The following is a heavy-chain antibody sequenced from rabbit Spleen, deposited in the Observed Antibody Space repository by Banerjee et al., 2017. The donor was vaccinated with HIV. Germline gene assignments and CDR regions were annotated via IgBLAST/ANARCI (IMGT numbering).Heavy chain of an antibody. J-gene: IGHJ4*01. CDR3: ARDSSTAYYPYYFDL. V-gene: IGHV1S40*01. CDR2: LFAGSSGRS. D-gene: IGHD1-1*01. CDR1: GIDFSSYYY. Sequence: QSLEESGGDLDKPGAYLTLTCTASGIDFSSYYYMCWVRQAPGKGLDWIACLFAGSSGRSYYATWAKGRFTISKTSSTTLTLRMTSLTAADTATYFCARDSSTAYYPYYFDLLGPGTLVTVS.